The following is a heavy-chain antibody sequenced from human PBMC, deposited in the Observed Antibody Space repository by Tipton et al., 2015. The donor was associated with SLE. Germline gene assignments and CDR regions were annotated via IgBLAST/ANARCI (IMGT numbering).Heavy chain of an antibody. CDR2: ISSSGSTI. J-gene: IGHJ4*02. CDR3: ARGGRVPALPDED. V-gene: IGHV3-48*03. Sequence: SLRLSCAASGFTFSSYEMNWVRQAPGKGLEWVSYISSSGSTIYYADSVKGRFTISRDNAKNSLYLQMNSLRAEDTAVYYCARGGRVPALPDEDWGQGILVTVSS. CDR1: GFTFSSYE. D-gene: IGHD2-2*01.